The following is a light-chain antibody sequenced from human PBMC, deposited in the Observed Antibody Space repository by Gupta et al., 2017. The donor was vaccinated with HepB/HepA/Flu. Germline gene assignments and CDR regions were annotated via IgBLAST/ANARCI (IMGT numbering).Light chain of an antibody. CDR1: QSLVHTDGYIY. CDR2: KVS. V-gene: IGKV2-30*02. CDR3: MQGTFWRT. Sequence: EVVMTQSPLSLPVTLGQSASISCKSSQSLVHTDGYIYLNWFHQRPGQSPRRLIYKVSNRDSGVPDRFSGSGSGTDFTLKISRVEAEDVGVCYCMQGTFWRTFGQGTKVEI. J-gene: IGKJ1*01.